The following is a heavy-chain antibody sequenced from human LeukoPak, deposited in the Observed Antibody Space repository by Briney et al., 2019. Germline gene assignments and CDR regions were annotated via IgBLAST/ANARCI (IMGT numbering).Heavy chain of an antibody. D-gene: IGHD3-22*01. CDR3: ARGTTPYYYDSSGYPY. CDR2: IYSGDNT. CDR1: GFTVSSNY. Sequence: GGSLRLSCAASGFTVSSNYMSWVRQAPGKGLEWVSVIYSGDNTYYADSVKGRFTISRDNSKNTLYLHMNRLRAEDSAVYYCARGTTPYYYDSSGYPYWGQGPLLTVSS. J-gene: IGHJ4*02. V-gene: IGHV3-53*01.